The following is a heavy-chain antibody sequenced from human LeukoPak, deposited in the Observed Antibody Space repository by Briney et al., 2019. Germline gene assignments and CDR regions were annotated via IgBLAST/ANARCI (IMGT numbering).Heavy chain of an antibody. V-gene: IGHV4-38-2*02. CDR1: GYSISSGYY. CDR2: IYHSGST. D-gene: IGHD3-22*01. Sequence: SETLSLTCTVSGYSISSGYYWGWIRQPPGKGLEWIGSIYHSGSTYYNPSLKSRSTISVDTSKNQFSLKLSSVTAADTAVYYCARDQLGDRVYYDSSGGSDYWGQGTLVTVSS. J-gene: IGHJ4*02. CDR3: ARDQLGDRVYYDSSGGSDY.